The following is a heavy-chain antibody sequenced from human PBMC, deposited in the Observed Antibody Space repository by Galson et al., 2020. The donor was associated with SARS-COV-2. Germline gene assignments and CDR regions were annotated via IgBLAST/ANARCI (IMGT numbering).Heavy chain of an antibody. D-gene: IGHD1-7*01. Sequence: GESLKISCKGSGYSFTSYWIGWVRQMPGKGLEWMGLIYPGDSDTRYSPSFQGQVTISADKSISTAYLQWSSLKASDTAMYYCARQRPLELPWFDPWGQGTLVTVSS. CDR1: GYSFTSYW. CDR3: ARQRPLELPWFDP. J-gene: IGHJ5*02. V-gene: IGHV5-51*01. CDR2: IYPGDSDT.